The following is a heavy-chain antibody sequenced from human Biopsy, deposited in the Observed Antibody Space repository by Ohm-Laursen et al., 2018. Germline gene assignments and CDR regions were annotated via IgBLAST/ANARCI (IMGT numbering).Heavy chain of an antibody. CDR2: IHTSGST. V-gene: IGHV4-4*07. CDR1: GDSISNDY. CDR3: ARGTGKYYVYGAFDI. J-gene: IGHJ3*02. Sequence: TLTLTCAVSGDSISNDYWSWIRQSAGRGLEWIGRIHTSGSTNHNLSLKSRVTMSVDTSKNQFSLKLRSVTAADAAVYYCARGTGKYYVYGAFDIWGQGTMVTVSS. D-gene: IGHD3/OR15-3a*01.